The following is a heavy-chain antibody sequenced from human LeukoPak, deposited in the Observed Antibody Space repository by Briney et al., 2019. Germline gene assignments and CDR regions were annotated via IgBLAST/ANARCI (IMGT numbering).Heavy chain of an antibody. J-gene: IGHJ4*02. CDR2: IKQDGSEK. V-gene: IGHV3-7*01. CDR1: GFTFSSYW. D-gene: IGHD3-9*01. CDR3: ARASTRYYDILTGSEDFDY. Sequence: GGSLRLSCAASGFTFSSYWMSWVRQAPGKGLEWVANIKQDGSEKYYVDSVKGRFTISRDNAKNSLYLQMNSLRAEDTAVYYCARASTRYYDILTGSEDFDYWGQGTLVTVSS.